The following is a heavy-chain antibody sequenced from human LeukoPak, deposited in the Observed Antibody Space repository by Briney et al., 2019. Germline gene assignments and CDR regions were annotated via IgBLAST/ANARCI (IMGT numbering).Heavy chain of an antibody. J-gene: IGHJ2*01. CDR3: ARLGSSWYGPNWYFDL. D-gene: IGHD6-13*01. Sequence: GESLKISCKGSGYNFTNYWIAWVRQMPGKGLEWMGIIYHGDSDNRYSPSFQGQVTISADKSISTAYLQWSSLKASDTAMYCCARLGSSWYGPNWYFDLWGRGTLVTVSS. CDR2: IYHGDSDN. V-gene: IGHV5-51*01. CDR1: GYNFTNYW.